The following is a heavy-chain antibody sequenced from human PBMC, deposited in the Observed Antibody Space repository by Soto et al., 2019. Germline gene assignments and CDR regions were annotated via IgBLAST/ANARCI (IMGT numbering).Heavy chain of an antibody. V-gene: IGHV1-2*02. J-gene: IGHJ6*02. CDR1: GYTFTGYY. CDR2: INPNSGGT. CDR3: ARDYRVLRFYGTDV. Sequence: ASVKVSCKASGYTFTGYYMHWVRQAPGQGLEWMGWINPNSGGTNYAQKFQGRVTMTRDTSISTAYMELSRLRSDDTAVYYCARDYRVLRFYGTDVWGQGTTVTVSS. D-gene: IGHD3-3*01.